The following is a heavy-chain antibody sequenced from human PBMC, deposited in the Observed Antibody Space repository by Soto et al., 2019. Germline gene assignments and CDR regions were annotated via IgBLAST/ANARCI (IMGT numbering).Heavy chain of an antibody. V-gene: IGHV3-23*01. Sequence: GGSLRLSCEVSGLTFSTHPMSWVRQAPGRGLEWVSTISGSAANSFYADSVKGRFTVSRDNSKSTLYLQMNSLRAEDTAVYYCAMLPLQWLIVGDLMYYWGQGTLVTVSS. J-gene: IGHJ4*02. CDR1: GLTFSTHP. CDR2: ISGSAANS. D-gene: IGHD5-12*01. CDR3: AMLPLQWLIVGDLMYY.